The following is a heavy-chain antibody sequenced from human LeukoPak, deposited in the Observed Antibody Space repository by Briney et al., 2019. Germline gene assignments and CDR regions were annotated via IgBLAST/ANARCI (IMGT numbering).Heavy chain of an antibody. V-gene: IGHV1-8*02. CDR2: MNPNSGNT. CDR3: ARGSGYKYNWFDP. D-gene: IGHD3-22*01. CDR1: GYTFTGYY. Sequence: ASVKVSCKASGYTFTGYYMHWVRQAPGQGLEWMGWMNPNSGNTGYAQKFQGRVTMTRNTSISTAYMELSSLRSEDTAVYYCARGSGYKYNWFDPWGQGTLVTVSS. J-gene: IGHJ5*02.